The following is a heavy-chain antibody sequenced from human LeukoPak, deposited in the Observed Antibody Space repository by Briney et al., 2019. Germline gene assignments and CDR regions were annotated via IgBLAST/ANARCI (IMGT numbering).Heavy chain of an antibody. Sequence: GGSLRLSCAASGFTFSSYAMSWVRQAPGKGLEWVSAISGSGGSTYYADSVKGRFTIPRDNSKNTLYLQMNSLRAEDTAVYYCAKAYDILTGYPFDYWGQGTLVTVSS. V-gene: IGHV3-23*01. J-gene: IGHJ4*02. CDR3: AKAYDILTGYPFDY. CDR2: ISGSGGST. D-gene: IGHD3-9*01. CDR1: GFTFSSYA.